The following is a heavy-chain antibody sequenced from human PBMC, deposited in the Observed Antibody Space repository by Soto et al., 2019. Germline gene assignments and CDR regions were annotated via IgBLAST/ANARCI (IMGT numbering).Heavy chain of an antibody. D-gene: IGHD1-1*01. V-gene: IGHV1-2*02. CDR3: ARGRKTVYYGMDV. CDR1: GYTFTGYY. Sequence: ASVKVSCKASGYTFTGYYMHWVRQAPGQGLEWMGWINPNSGGTNYAQKFQGRVTMTRDTSASTAYMELSSLRSEDTAVYYCARGRKTVYYGMDVWGQETTVTVSS. CDR2: INPNSGGT. J-gene: IGHJ6*02.